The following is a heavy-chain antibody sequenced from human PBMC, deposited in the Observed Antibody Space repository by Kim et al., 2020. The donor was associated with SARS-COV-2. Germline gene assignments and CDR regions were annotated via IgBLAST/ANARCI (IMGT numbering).Heavy chain of an antibody. D-gene: IGHD1-26*01. CDR1: GFTFSGSA. CDR3: LAWELQRRPPDFEY. J-gene: IGHJ4*02. CDR2: IRSKAYNYAT. Sequence: GGSLRLSCAASGFTFSGSAIHWVRQASGTGLEWVGRIRSKAYNYATTYAASVNGRFTISRDESNNTSYLQMNSLKTEDTAVYYCLAWELQRRPPDFEYWGQGTLVTVSS. V-gene: IGHV3-73*01.